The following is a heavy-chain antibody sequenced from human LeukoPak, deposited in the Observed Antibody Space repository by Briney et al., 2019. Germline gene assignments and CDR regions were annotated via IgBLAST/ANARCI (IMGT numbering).Heavy chain of an antibody. D-gene: IGHD6-13*01. CDR3: ARGIAAANSPGMDV. CDR1: GFTVSSNY. J-gene: IGHJ6*02. Sequence: GGSLRLSCAASGFTVSSNYMSWVRQAPGKGPEWVSVIYSGGSTYYADSVKGRFTISRDNSKNTLYLQMNSLRAEDTAVYYCARGIAAANSPGMDVWGQGTTVTVSS. V-gene: IGHV3-53*01. CDR2: IYSGGST.